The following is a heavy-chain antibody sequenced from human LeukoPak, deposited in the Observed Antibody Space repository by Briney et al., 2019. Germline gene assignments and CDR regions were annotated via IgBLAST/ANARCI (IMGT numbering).Heavy chain of an antibody. CDR2: FDPEDGET. J-gene: IGHJ4*02. CDR3: ATPPHYYDSSAYTATFDY. V-gene: IGHV1-24*01. D-gene: IGHD3-22*01. Sequence: GASVKVSCKVSGYTLTELSMRWVRQAPGKGLEWMGGFDPEDGETIYAQKFQGRVTMTEDTYKDTAYLELSSLRSEDTAVYYCATPPHYYDSSAYTATFDYWGQGTLVTVSS. CDR1: GYTLTELS.